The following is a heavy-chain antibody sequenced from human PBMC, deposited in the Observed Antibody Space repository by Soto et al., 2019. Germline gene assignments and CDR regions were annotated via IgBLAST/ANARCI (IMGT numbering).Heavy chain of an antibody. J-gene: IGHJ6*02. D-gene: IGHD3-10*01. Sequence: SETLSLTCTVSGGSISSYYWSWIRQPPGKGLEWIGYIYYSGSTNYNPSLKSRVTISVDTSKNQFSLKLSSVTAADTAVYYCARGGYYGSGSYRYYYYGMDVWGQGTTVTVSS. CDR3: ARGGYYGSGSYRYYYYGMDV. CDR2: IYYSGST. CDR1: GGSISSYY. V-gene: IGHV4-59*01.